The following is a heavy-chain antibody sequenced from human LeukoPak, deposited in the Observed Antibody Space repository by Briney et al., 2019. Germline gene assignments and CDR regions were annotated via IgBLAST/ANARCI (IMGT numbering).Heavy chain of an antibody. Sequence: GGSLRLSCAASGFTFSSYAMSWVRQAPGKGLEWVSAISGSGGSTYYADSVKGRFTISRDNSKNTLYLQMNSLRAEDTAVYYCAKGSGYYGSGSYTFDYWGQGTLVTVSP. V-gene: IGHV3-23*01. D-gene: IGHD3-10*01. CDR2: ISGSGGST. J-gene: IGHJ4*02. CDR1: GFTFSSYA. CDR3: AKGSGYYGSGSYTFDY.